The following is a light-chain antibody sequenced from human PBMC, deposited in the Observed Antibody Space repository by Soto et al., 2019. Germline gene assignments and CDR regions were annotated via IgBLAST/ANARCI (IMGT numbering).Light chain of an antibody. CDR2: DAA. CDR1: QSVGTS. Sequence: DIVLTQSPATLSLSPGERATLSCTASQSVGTSLAWYKQQPGQAPRLLIHDAAYRASGIPERFSGSGSGTAFSLSISRLDPDDFAVYYCQHRGSWPRSFGRGTTVEI. J-gene: IGKJ1*01. CDR3: QHRGSWPRS. V-gene: IGKV3-11*01.